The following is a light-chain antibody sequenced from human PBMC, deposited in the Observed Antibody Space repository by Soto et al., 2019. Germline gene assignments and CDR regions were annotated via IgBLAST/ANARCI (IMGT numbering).Light chain of an antibody. CDR1: QSVSGY. CDR3: QQYGSSLWT. CDR2: GAS. J-gene: IGKJ1*01. V-gene: IGKV3-20*01. Sequence: EIVMTQSPATLSVSPGEIATLSCRASQSVSGYLAWYQQKPGQAPRLLIYGASSRATGIPDRFSGSGSGTDFTLTISRLEPEDFAVYYCQQYGSSLWTFGQGTKVDIK.